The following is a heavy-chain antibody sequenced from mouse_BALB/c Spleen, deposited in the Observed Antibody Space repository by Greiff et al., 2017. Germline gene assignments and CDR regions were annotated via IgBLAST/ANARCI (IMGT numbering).Heavy chain of an antibody. V-gene: IGHV5-6-4*01. J-gene: IGHJ4*01. D-gene: IGHD2-14*01. CDR3: TREGYYRYSYAMDY. Sequence: EVQLVESGGGLVKPGGSLKLSCAASGFTFSSYTMSWVRQTPEQRLEWVATISSGGSYTYYPDSVKGRFTISRDNAKNTLYLQMSSLKSEDTAMYYCTREGYYRYSYAMDYWGQGTSVTVSS. CDR1: GFTFSSYT. CDR2: ISSGGSYT.